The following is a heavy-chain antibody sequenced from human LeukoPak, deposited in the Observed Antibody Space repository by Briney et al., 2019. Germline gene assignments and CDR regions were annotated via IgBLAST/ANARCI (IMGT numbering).Heavy chain of an antibody. CDR1: GFTFSSYS. Sequence: GGSLRLSCAASGFTFSSYSMNWVRQAPGKGLEWVSSISSSSSYIYYADSVKGRFTISRDNAKNSLYLQMNSLGAEDTAVYYCARMGGITGTTYAFDIWGQGTMVTVSS. J-gene: IGHJ3*02. CDR2: ISSSSSYI. V-gene: IGHV3-21*01. CDR3: ARMGGITGTTYAFDI. D-gene: IGHD1-7*01.